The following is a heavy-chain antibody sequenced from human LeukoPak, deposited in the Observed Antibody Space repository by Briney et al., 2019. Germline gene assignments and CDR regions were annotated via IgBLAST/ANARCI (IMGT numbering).Heavy chain of an antibody. J-gene: IGHJ4*02. CDR1: PFTLSSYW. CDR3: TTIRPGY. Sequence: GGSLRLSCAPSPFTLSSYWIHWVRHVPGKGLVWVARIKDGGTTTDYADSVKGRFTISRDDAKNTLYLQMNSLRAEDTAVYYCTTIRPGYWGQGTLVTVSP. V-gene: IGHV3-74*01. CDR2: IKDGGTTT. D-gene: IGHD5-12*01.